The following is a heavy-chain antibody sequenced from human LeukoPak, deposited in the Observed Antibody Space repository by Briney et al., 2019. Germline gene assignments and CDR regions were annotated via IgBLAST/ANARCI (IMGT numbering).Heavy chain of an antibody. V-gene: IGHV3-30*18. D-gene: IGHD6-19*01. Sequence: PGGSLRLSCAASGFTFSSYGMHWVRQAPGKGLEWVAVISYDGSNKYYADSVKGRFTISRDNSKNTLYLQMNSLRAEDTAVYYCAKGGGSVYGMDVWGQGTTVTVS. CDR3: AKGGGSVYGMDV. J-gene: IGHJ6*02. CDR2: ISYDGSNK. CDR1: GFTFSSYG.